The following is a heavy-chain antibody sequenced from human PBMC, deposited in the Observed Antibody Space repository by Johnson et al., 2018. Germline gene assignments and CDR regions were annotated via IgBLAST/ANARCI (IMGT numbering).Heavy chain of an antibody. Sequence: VQLVESGGGLVQPGWSLRLSCVASGFTFDDYAMHWVRQAPGKGLEWVSGISWNSGIRASADSIKGRFTISRDNAKNSLYLQMNSLRVEDTTLYYWIKGGTWIQDVLDIWRQGTMVTVSS. J-gene: IGHJ3*02. CDR1: GFTFDDYA. CDR3: IKGGTWIQDVLDI. V-gene: IGHV3-9*01. D-gene: IGHD5-18*01. CDR2: ISWNSGIR.